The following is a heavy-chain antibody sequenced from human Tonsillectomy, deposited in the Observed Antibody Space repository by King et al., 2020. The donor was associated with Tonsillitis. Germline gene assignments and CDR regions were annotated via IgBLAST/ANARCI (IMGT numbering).Heavy chain of an antibody. Sequence: GQLVQSGAEVKKPGASVKVSCKAFEYTFTDYYIHWVRQAPGQGLEWMGWINSNNGDTNYAQKFKGRVTLTRDTSITTAYMELNWLRSDDTAVYYCARDALAPGNAFDIWGQGTVVTVSS. CDR2: INSNNGDT. CDR3: ARDALAPGNAFDI. D-gene: IGHD3-10*01. CDR1: EYTFTDYY. J-gene: IGHJ3*02. V-gene: IGHV1-2*02.